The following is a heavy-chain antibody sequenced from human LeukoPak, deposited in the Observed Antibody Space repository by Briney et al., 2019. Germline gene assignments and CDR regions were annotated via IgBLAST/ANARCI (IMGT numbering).Heavy chain of an antibody. V-gene: IGHV3-7*01. CDR2: IKQDESET. CDR1: GFTFSSCC. D-gene: IGHD3-22*01. CDR3: ASNKYYYDSSGSFDY. J-gene: IGHJ4*02. Sequence: GGSLRLSCVASGFTFSSCCMIWVRQAPGKGLEWLANIKQDESETHYVDSVKGRFAISRENAKNSVYLHMSSLRVEDTAVYYCASNKYYYDSSGSFDYWGQGTLVTVSS.